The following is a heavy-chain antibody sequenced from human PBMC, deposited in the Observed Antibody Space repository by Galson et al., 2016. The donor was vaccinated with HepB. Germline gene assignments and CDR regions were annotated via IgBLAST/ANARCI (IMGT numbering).Heavy chain of an antibody. Sequence: QSGAEVKKPGASVKVSCKASGYTFTSYGISWVRQAPGQGLEWMGWINPNSGDTNYAQKFQGWVTMTRDTSISTAYMELSRLRSDDTAIYSCARAQAGNYYGMDVWGQGTTVTVAS. V-gene: IGHV1-2*04. J-gene: IGHJ6*02. D-gene: IGHD6-25*01. CDR1: GYTFTSYG. CDR2: INPNSGDT. CDR3: ARAQAGNYYGMDV.